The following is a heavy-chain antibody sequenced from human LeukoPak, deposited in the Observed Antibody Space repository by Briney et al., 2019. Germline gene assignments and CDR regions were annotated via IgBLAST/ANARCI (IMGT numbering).Heavy chain of an antibody. D-gene: IGHD6-13*01. J-gene: IGHJ6*02. Sequence: ASVKVSCRASGYTFTSYAMNWVRQAPGQGLEWMGWINTNTGNPTYAQGCTGRFVFSLDTSVSTAYLQISSLKAEDTAVYYCARDSSSWYYYYGMDVWGQGTTVTVSS. CDR2: INTNTGNP. V-gene: IGHV7-4-1*02. CDR3: ARDSSSWYYYYGMDV. CDR1: GYTFTSYA.